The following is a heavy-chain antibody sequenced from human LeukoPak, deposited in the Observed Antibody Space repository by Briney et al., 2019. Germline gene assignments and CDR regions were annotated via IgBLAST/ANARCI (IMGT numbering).Heavy chain of an antibody. V-gene: IGHV3-11*01. D-gene: IGHD2-21*01. CDR1: GFTFSDYY. Sequence: PGGSLRLSCAASGFTFSDYYMSWIRQAPGKGLEWVSYISSSGSTIYYADSVKGRFTISRDNAKHSLYLQMNSLRAEDTAVYYCARDAVVVIATSGSDDAFDIWGQGTMVTVSS. CDR3: ARDAVVVIATSGSDDAFDI. J-gene: IGHJ3*02. CDR2: ISSSGSTI.